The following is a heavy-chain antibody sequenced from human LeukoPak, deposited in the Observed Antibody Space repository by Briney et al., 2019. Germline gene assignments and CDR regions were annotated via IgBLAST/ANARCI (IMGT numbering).Heavy chain of an antibody. J-gene: IGHJ4*02. D-gene: IGHD5-18*01. CDR3: AKDRYGYAFEYSDS. V-gene: IGHV3-30*18. CDR1: GFTFSSYG. Sequence: GGSLRLSCAASGFTFSSYGMHWVRQAPGKGLDWVAVISNDGSKKYYADSVKGRFTISRDNSKNTLSLQVSSLRTEDTAVYYCAKDRYGYAFEYSDSWGQGTLVTVSS. CDR2: ISNDGSKK.